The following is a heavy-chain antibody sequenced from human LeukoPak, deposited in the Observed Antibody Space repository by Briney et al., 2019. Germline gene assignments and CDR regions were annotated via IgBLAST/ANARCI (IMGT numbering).Heavy chain of an antibody. CDR3: ARDFYSGGWYRYFDY. J-gene: IGHJ4*02. D-gene: IGHD6-19*01. CDR2: IWYDGSNK. V-gene: IGHV3-33*01. Sequence: GGSLRLSCAASGFTFSNYGMHWVRQAPGKGLEWVAVIWYDGSNKYYVDSVKGRFTISRDNSKNTLYLQMNSLRAEDTAVYYCARDFYSGGWYRYFDYWGQGILVTVSS. CDR1: GFTFSNYG.